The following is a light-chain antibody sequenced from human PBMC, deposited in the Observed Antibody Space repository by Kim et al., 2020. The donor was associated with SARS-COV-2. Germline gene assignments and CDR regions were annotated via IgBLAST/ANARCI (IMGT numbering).Light chain of an antibody. CDR1: QSIGSW. CDR3: QNYDTYSRT. CDR2: KAS. J-gene: IGKJ1*01. Sequence: DIQMTQSPSTLSASVGDRVTITCRASQSIGSWLAWFQQKPGKVPKLLIYKASSLESGVPSRFSGSGSGTEFTLTISSLQPDDFAIYYCQNYDTYSRTFGQGTKVDIK. V-gene: IGKV1-5*03.